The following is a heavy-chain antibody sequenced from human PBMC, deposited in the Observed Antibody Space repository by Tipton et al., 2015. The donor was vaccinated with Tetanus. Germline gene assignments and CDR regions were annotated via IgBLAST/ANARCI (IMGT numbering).Heavy chain of an antibody. CDR2: IYYNGNT. J-gene: IGHJ5*02. Sequence: TLSLTCSVSGGSLFSGSFYWAWIRQPPGKGLEWIGNIYYNGNTYYLSSLRSRVTISADTSKNQFSLSLRSVTAADTAVYYCARQADNWFDTWGQGTLVTVSS. CDR1: GGSLFSGSFY. D-gene: IGHD6-25*01. V-gene: IGHV4-39*01. CDR3: ARQADNWFDT.